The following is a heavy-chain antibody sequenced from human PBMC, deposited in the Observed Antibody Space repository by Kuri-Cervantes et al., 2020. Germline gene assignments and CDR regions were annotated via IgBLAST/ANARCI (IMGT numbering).Heavy chain of an antibody. D-gene: IGHD2-8*02. V-gene: IGHV3-53*01. J-gene: IGHJ4*02. CDR2: IYSGGST. Sequence: GGSLRLSCAASGFTVSSNYMSWVRQAPGKGLGWVSVIYSGGSTYYADSVKGRFTISRDNSKNTLYLQMNSLRAEDTAVYYCARPLGYCTGGVCYPPYYFDYWGQGTLVTVSS. CDR1: GFTVSSNY. CDR3: ARPLGYCTGGVCYPPYYFDY.